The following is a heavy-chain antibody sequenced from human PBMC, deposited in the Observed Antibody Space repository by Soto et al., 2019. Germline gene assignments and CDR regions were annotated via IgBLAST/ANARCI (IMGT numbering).Heavy chain of an antibody. CDR3: ARDSIEQYSYGAFPYYYYGMDV. Sequence: GGSLRLSCAASGFTVSSNYMSWVRQAPGKGLEWVSVIYSGGSTYYADSVKGRFTISRDNSKNTLYLQMNSLRAEDTAVYYCARDSIEQYSYGAFPYYYYGMDVWGQGTTVTVSS. D-gene: IGHD5-18*01. J-gene: IGHJ6*02. CDR2: IYSGGST. V-gene: IGHV3-53*01. CDR1: GFTVSSNY.